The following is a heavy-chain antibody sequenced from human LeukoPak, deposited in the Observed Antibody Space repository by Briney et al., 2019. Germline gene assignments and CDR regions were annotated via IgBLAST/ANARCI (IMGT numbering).Heavy chain of an antibody. V-gene: IGHV3-23*01. Sequence: PGGSLRLSCAASGFTFSSYAMSWVRQAPGKGLEWVSAISGSGGSTYYADSVKGRFTISRDNSKNTLYLQMNSLRAEDTAMYYCARYYYGSGSYYKGVTFDYWGQGTLVTVSS. CDR2: ISGSGGST. J-gene: IGHJ4*02. D-gene: IGHD3-10*01. CDR3: ARYYYGSGSYYKGVTFDY. CDR1: GFTFSSYA.